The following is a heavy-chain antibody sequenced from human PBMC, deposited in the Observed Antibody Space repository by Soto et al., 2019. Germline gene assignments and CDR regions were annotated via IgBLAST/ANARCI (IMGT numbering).Heavy chain of an antibody. V-gene: IGHV1-8*01. CDR3: ARRPRYCSGGSCYSVHFQH. CDR1: GYTFTSYY. D-gene: IGHD2-15*01. Sequence: ASVKVSCKASGYTFTSYYINWVRQATGQGLEWMGWMNPNSGNTGYAQKFQGRVTMTRNTSISTAYMELSSLRSEDTAVYYCARRPRYCSGGSCYSVHFQHWGQGTLVTVSS. J-gene: IGHJ1*01. CDR2: MNPNSGNT.